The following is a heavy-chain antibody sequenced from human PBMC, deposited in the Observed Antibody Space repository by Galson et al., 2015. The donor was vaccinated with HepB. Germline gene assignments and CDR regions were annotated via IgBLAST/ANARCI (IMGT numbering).Heavy chain of an antibody. D-gene: IGHD4-17*01. CDR1: GYTFTGYY. J-gene: IGHJ5*02. CDR3: ARDPLDYGDYSNWFDP. Sequence: SVKVSCKASGYTFTGYYMHWVRQAPGQGLEWMGRINPNSGGTNYAQKFQGRVTMTRDTSISTAYMELSRLRSDDTAVYYCARDPLDYGDYSNWFDPWGQGTLVTVSS. V-gene: IGHV1-2*06. CDR2: INPNSGGT.